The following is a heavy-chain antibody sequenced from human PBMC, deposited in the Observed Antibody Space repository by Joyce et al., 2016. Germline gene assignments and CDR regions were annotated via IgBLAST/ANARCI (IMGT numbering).Heavy chain of an antibody. D-gene: IGHD5-18*01. CDR3: AKDLGTAMILTH. V-gene: IGHV3-30*18. Sequence: QVQLVESGGGVVQPGRSRSLSCAASGFTFSDYAMHLVRQAPGKGLEWVAVISHDGNNKYYADSVKGRFTISRDISKNTVYVQMNSLRAEDTAVYYCAKDLGTAMILTHWGQGALVTVSS. J-gene: IGHJ4*02. CDR1: GFTFSDYA. CDR2: ISHDGNNK.